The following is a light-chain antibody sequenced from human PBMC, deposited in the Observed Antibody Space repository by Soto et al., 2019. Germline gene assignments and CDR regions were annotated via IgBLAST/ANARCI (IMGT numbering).Light chain of an antibody. CDR2: DVG. J-gene: IGLJ3*02. CDR1: SSDVGGYPY. CDR3: VSYTTSSTRV. Sequence: QSVLTQPASVSGSPGQSITISCTGTSSDVGGYPYVSWYQQHPGKAPKLMIYDVGKRPSGVSNRFSGSKSGNTASLTISGLQAEDEADYYCVSYTTSSTRVFGGGTKLTVL. V-gene: IGLV2-14*03.